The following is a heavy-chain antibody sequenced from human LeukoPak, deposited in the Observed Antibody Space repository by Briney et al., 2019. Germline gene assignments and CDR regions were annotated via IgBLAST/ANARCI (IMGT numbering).Heavy chain of an antibody. J-gene: IGHJ4*02. V-gene: IGHV3-7*01. CDR2: IKQDGSEK. D-gene: IGHD5-12*01. CDR3: ARVKGPYSGLR. Sequence: GGSLRLSCAASGFTFSNFWMSWVRQAPGKGLEWVANIKQDGSEKYYVDSVKGRFTISRDNAKNSLYLQMNSLRAEDTAVYYCARVKGPYSGLRWGQGTLVTVSS. CDR1: GFTFSNFW.